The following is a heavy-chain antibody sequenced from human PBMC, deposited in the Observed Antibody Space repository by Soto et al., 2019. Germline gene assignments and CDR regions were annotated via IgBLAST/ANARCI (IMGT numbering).Heavy chain of an antibody. Sequence: QLQLQESGPGLVKPSETLSLTCTVSGGSISSSSYYWGWIRQPPGKGLEWIGSIYYSGSTYYNPSRTRRVXXSXDXYKNQFSLKLSSVTAADTAVYYCVSADYYYYYGMDVWDQGTTVTVSS. CDR1: GGSISSSSYY. V-gene: IGHV4-39*01. J-gene: IGHJ6*02. D-gene: IGHD1-26*01. CDR3: VSADYYYYYGMDV. CDR2: IYYSGST.